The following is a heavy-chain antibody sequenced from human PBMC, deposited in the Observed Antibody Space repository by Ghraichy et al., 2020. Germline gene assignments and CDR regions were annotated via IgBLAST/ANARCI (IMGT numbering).Heavy chain of an antibody. V-gene: IGHV5-51*01. CDR1: GYSFTSYW. Sequence: GESLNISCKGSGYSFTSYWIGWVRQMPGKGLEWMGIIYPGDSDTRYSPSFQGQVTISADKSISTAYLQWSSLKASDTAMYYCARGPPKEYSSSYDNWFDPWGQGTLVTVSS. J-gene: IGHJ5*02. CDR3: ARGPPKEYSSSYDNWFDP. D-gene: IGHD6-6*01. CDR2: IYPGDSDT.